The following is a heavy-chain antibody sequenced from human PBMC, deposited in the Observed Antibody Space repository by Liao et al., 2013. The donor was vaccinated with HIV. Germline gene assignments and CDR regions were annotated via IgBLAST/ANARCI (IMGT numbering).Heavy chain of an antibody. CDR3: ATETLGSKGGFDY. V-gene: IGHV4-59*01. J-gene: IGHJ4*02. Sequence: QVQLQESGPGLVKPSETLSLTCTVSGGSISSYFWSWIRQPPGKGLEWIGSIYYSGRTYYNPSLKSRVTISVDTSKNQFSLKLSSVTAADTAVYFCATETLGSKGGFDYWGQGTLVTVSS. D-gene: IGHD1-26*01. CDR2: IYYSGRT. CDR1: GGSISSYF.